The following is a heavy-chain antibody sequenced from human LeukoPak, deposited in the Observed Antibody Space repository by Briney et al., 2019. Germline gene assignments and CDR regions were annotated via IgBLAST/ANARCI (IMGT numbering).Heavy chain of an antibody. CDR1: GLTFSNYW. J-gene: IGHJ4*02. CDR2: IKGDGGSP. V-gene: IGHV3-74*01. Sequence: PGGSLRLSCAASGLTFSNYWMHWVRQAPGKGLVWVSRIKGDGGSPTYADSVKGRFTMSRDNAKKSLFLQMDRLRADDTAVYHCARGPLIAVTGTGYWGQGTLVTVSS. D-gene: IGHD6-19*01. CDR3: ARGPLIAVTGTGY.